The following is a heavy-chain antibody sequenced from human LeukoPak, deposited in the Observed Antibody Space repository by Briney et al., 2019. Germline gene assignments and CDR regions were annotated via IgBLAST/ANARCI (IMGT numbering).Heavy chain of an antibody. D-gene: IGHD6-13*01. CDR1: GESFSGYY. CDR3: ARVSQQLVNGYYFYAMDV. CDR2: INRSGNT. J-gene: IGHJ6*02. V-gene: IGHV4-34*01. Sequence: SETLSLTCAVYGESFSGYYWSWIRQPPGKGLEWIGEINRSGNTNYSPSLKSRVTISEDTSKKQFSLKLTSVTAADTAVYYCARVSQQLVNGYYFYAMDVWGQGTTVTVSS.